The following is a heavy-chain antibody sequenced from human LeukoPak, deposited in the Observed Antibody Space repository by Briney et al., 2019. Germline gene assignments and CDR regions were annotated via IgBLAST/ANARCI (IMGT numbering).Heavy chain of an antibody. CDR3: ARRVGELSPDDF. CDR1: GYTFTSYW. J-gene: IGHJ4*02. D-gene: IGHD3-16*02. CDR2: IEPSDSYT. Sequence: GESLKISCKGSGYTFTSYWITWVRQMPGKGLEWMGRIEPSDSYTNYSASFQGHVTTSAGKSINTVYLQWSSLQASDTAMYYCARRVGELSPDDFWGQGTLVTV. V-gene: IGHV5-10-1*01.